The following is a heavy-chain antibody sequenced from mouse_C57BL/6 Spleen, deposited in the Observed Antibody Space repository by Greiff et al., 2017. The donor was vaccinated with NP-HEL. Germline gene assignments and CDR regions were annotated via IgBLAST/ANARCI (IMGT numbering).Heavy chain of an antibody. V-gene: IGHV14-3*01. CDR3: ARSIYTSNFLFAY. CDR1: GFNIKNTY. D-gene: IGHD2-5*01. Sequence: VQLKESVAELVRPGASVKLSCTASGFNIKNTYMHWVKQRPEQGLEWIGRIAPANGNTKYAPKFQGKATITADTSSNTAYLQLSSLTSEDTAIYYCARSIYTSNFLFAYWGQGTLVTVSA. J-gene: IGHJ3*01. CDR2: IAPANGNT.